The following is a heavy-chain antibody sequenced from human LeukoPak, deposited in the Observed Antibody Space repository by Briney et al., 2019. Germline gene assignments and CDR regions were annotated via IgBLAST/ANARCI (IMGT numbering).Heavy chain of an antibody. J-gene: IGHJ4*02. CDR2: IYYSGST. CDR1: GGSISSYY. CDR3: ARDGEGDEVWDY. D-gene: IGHD7-27*01. Sequence: SETLSLTCTVSGGSISSYYWSWIRQPPGKGMEWIGYIYYSGSTNYNPSLKSRVTISVDTSKNQFSLRLSSVTAADTAVYYCARDGEGDEVWDYWGQGTLVTLSS. V-gene: IGHV4-59*01.